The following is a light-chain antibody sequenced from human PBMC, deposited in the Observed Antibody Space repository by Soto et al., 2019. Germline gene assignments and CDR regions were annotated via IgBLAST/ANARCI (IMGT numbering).Light chain of an antibody. CDR1: SSDVGGYNF. Sequence: QSVLTQPPSASGSPGQSVTISCTGTSSDVGGYNFVSWYQQYPGKVPKLMVYEVNKWPSGVPDRFSGSKSGNTASLTVSGLQAEDEADYYCTSYAGGNNVFGTGTKLTVL. J-gene: IGLJ1*01. V-gene: IGLV2-8*01. CDR3: TSYAGGNNV. CDR2: EVN.